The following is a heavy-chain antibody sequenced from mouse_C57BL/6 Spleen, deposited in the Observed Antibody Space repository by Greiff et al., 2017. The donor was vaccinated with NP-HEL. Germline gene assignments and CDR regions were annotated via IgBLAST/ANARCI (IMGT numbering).Heavy chain of an antibody. Sequence: VQRVESGAELVKPGASVKLSCKASGYTFTEYTIHWVKQRSGQGLEWIGWFYPGSGSIKYNEKFKDKATLTADKSSSTVYMELSRLTSEDSAVYFCARHEDYYGSSLYWYFDVWGTGTTVTVSS. CDR1: GYTFTEYT. CDR2: FYPGSGSI. J-gene: IGHJ1*03. D-gene: IGHD1-1*01. CDR3: ARHEDYYGSSLYWYFDV. V-gene: IGHV1-62-2*01.